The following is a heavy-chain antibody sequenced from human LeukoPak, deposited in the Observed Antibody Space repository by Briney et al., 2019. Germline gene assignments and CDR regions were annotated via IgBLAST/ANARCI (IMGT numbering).Heavy chain of an antibody. J-gene: IGHJ5*02. V-gene: IGHV1-18*01. CDR1: GYTFTSYG. CDR2: ISAYNGNT. D-gene: IGHD6-19*01. Sequence: GASVKVSCKASGYTFTSYGISWVRQAPGQGLEWMGWISAYNGNTNYAQKLQGRVTMTTDTSTSTAYMELRSLRSDDTAVYYCARDSGWHGAREPRFDPWGQGTLVTVSS. CDR3: ARDSGWHGAREPRFDP.